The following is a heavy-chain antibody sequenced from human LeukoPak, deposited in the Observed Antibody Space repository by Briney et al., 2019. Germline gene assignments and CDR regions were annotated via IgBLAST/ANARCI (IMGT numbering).Heavy chain of an antibody. CDR3: ARHRVGSGDTYYDFWSGYSGFDP. CDR2: IYHSGST. V-gene: IGHV4-38-2*01. J-gene: IGHJ5*02. Sequence: SETLSLTCAVSGYSISSGYYWGWIGRPPGKGREWFGSIYHSGSTYYNPSLKSRVTISVDTSKNQFSLKLSSVTAADTAVYYCARHRVGSGDTYYDFWSGYSGFDPWGQGTLVTVSS. CDR1: GYSISSGYY. D-gene: IGHD3-3*01.